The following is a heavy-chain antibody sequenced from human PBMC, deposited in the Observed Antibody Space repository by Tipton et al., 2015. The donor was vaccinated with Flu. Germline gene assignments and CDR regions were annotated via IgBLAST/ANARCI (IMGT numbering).Heavy chain of an antibody. CDR1: GGSISSYY. D-gene: IGHD5-12*01. J-gene: IGHJ4*02. V-gene: IGHV4-59*01. Sequence: TLSLTCTVSGGSISSYYWSWIRQPPGKGLEWIGYIYYSGSTNYNPSLKSRVTISVDTSKNQFSLKLGSVTAADTAVYYCARRDSGYDPEGYWGQGTLVTVSS. CDR2: IYYSGST. CDR3: ARRDSGYDPEGY.